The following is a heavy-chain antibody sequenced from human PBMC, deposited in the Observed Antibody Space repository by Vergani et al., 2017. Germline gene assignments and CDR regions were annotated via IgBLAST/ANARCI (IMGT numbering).Heavy chain of an antibody. D-gene: IGHD6-19*01. CDR1: GFIFSHYD. CDR2: ISYDGSDK. CDR3: ARDRQAGTRRYYYYYGMDV. V-gene: IGHV3-30*03. Sequence: QVQLAESGGGVVQPGKSLRLSCGASGFIFSHYDMYWVRQAPGKGLECVAVISYDGSDKYDADSVKGRFSVSRENAKKSLFLEMNSLRFEDTAVYYCARDRQAGTRRYYYYYGMDVWGQGTTVTVSS. J-gene: IGHJ6*02.